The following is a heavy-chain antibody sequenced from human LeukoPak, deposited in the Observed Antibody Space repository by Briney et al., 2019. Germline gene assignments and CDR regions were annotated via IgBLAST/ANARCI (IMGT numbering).Heavy chain of an antibody. CDR1: GFTFSSYS. J-gene: IGHJ3*02. V-gene: IGHV3-21*01. CDR3: ARATYYYDSSGYYLNDAFDI. Sequence: GGSLRLSCAASGFTFSSYSMNWVRQAPGKGLEWVSSISSSSSYIYYADSVKGRFSISRDNAKNSLYLQMNSLRAEDTAVYYCARATYYYDSSGYYLNDAFDIWGQGTMVTVSS. CDR2: ISSSSSYI. D-gene: IGHD3-22*01.